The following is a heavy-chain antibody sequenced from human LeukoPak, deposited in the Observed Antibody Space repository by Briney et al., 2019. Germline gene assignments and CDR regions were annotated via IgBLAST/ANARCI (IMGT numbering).Heavy chain of an antibody. V-gene: IGHV4-59*01. CDR1: GGSMSSYS. D-gene: IGHD4-23*01. J-gene: IGHJ6*02. CDR3: ARTAGGNYYYNGMDV. Sequence: SETLSLTCTVSGGSMSSYSWNWVRQPPGKGLEWIGFIYYSGSTNYNPSLKSRVTISVDTSKNQFSLKLTSVTPADTAVYYCARTAGGNYYYNGMDVWGQGTTVTVSS. CDR2: IYYSGST.